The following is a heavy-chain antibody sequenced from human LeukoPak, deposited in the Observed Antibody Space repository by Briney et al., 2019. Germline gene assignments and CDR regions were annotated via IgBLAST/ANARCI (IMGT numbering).Heavy chain of an antibody. CDR1: GFTFSGSA. V-gene: IGHV3-73*01. Sequence: GGSLRLSCAASGFTFSGSAMHWVRQASGKGLEWLGRIRSKADSYTTAYAASVKGRFIVSRDDSKNTAYLQMNSLKTEDPAVYYCGAAVVLNDYWAKGTLVTVSS. D-gene: IGHD6-13*01. CDR3: GAAVVLNDY. J-gene: IGHJ4*02. CDR2: IRSKADSYTT.